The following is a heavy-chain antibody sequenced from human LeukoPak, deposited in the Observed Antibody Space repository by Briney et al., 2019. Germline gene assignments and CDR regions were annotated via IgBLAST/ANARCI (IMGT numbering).Heavy chain of an antibody. Sequence: GASVKVSCKASGGTFSSYAISWVRQAPGQGLEWMGGIIPIFGTANYAQKFQGRVTITADESTSTAYMELSSLRSEDTAVYYCASNRGGSIAVAGPGYYYYYGMDVWGQGTTVTVSS. CDR1: GGTFSSYA. D-gene: IGHD6-19*01. CDR3: ASNRGGSIAVAGPGYYYYYGMDV. V-gene: IGHV1-69*01. J-gene: IGHJ6*02. CDR2: IIPIFGTA.